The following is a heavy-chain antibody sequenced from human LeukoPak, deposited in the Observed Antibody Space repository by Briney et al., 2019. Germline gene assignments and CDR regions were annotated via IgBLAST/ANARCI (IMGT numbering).Heavy chain of an antibody. V-gene: IGHV3-23*01. CDR3: ARAGYSGSYYRFPYYYYYYMDV. CDR2: ISGSGGST. J-gene: IGHJ6*03. D-gene: IGHD1-26*01. CDR1: GFTFSSYG. Sequence: GGSLRLSCAASGFTFSSYGMSWVRQAPGKGLEWVSAISGSGGSTYYADSVKGRFTISRDNSKNTLYLQMNSLRAEDTAVYYCARAGYSGSYYRFPYYYYYYMDVWGKGTTVTVSS.